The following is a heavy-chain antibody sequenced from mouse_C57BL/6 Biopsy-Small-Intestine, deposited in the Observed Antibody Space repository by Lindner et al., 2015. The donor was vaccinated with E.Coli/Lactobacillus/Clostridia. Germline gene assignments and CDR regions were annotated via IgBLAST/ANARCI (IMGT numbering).Heavy chain of an antibody. J-gene: IGHJ4*01. Sequence: SVKVSCKASANIFNNYRITWVRQAPGGGLEWMGHVVPIFGNADYAEKFEGRVTIVADKATSTIYMELNSLRSDDTAVYYCARATSGTFDYWGQGTLVSVSS. CDR2: VVPIFGNA. V-gene: IGHV1-55*01. CDR1: ANIFNNYR. CDR3: ARATSGTFDY. D-gene: IGHD1-3*01.